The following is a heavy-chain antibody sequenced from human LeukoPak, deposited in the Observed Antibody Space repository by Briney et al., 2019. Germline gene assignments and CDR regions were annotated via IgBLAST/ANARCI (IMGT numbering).Heavy chain of an antibody. J-gene: IGHJ4*02. CDR2: ISSSSSYI. D-gene: IGHD6-19*01. CDR1: GFTFSSYS. Sequence: GGSLRLSCAASGFTFSSYSMNWVGQAPGKGLEWVSSISSSSSYIYYADSVKGRFTISRDNAKNSLYLQMNSLRAEDTAVYYCARGRYSSGWYGSRGYYFDYWGQGTLVTVSS. CDR3: ARGRYSSGWYGSRGYYFDY. V-gene: IGHV3-21*01.